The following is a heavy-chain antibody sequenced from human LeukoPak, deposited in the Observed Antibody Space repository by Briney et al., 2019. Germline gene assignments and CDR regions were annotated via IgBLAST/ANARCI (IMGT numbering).Heavy chain of an antibody. V-gene: IGHV3-48*03. CDR1: GFTFSSYE. CDR2: ISSSGSTI. J-gene: IGHJ6*04. Sequence: GGSLRLSCAASGFTFSSYEMNWVRQAPGKGLEWVSYISSSGSTIYYADSVKGRFTISRDNAKNSLYLQMNSLRAEDTAVYYCARIVVVPAAEIINYYYYGMDVWGKGTTVTVSS. CDR3: ARIVVVPAAEIINYYYYGMDV. D-gene: IGHD2-2*01.